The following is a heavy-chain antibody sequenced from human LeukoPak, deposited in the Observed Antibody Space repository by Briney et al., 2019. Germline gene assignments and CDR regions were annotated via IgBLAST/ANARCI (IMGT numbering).Heavy chain of an antibody. J-gene: IGHJ5*02. CDR2: IIPIFGTA. Sequence: ASVKVSCKASGGTFSSYAISWVRQAPGQGLEWMGGIIPIFGTANYAQKLQGRVTITTDESTSTAYMELSSLRSEDTAVYYCASGTVDTATNAVRVANWFDPWGQGTLVTVSS. CDR1: GGTFSSYA. V-gene: IGHV1-69*05. D-gene: IGHD5-18*01. CDR3: ASGTVDTATNAVRVANWFDP.